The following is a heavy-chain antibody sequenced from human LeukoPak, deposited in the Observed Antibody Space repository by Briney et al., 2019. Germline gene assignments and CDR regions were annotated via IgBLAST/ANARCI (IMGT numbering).Heavy chain of an antibody. CDR1: GGSISGYY. J-gene: IGHJ5*02. Sequence: SETLSLTCTVSGGSISGYYWSWIRQPPGKGLEWIGEINHSGSTNYNPSLKSRVTISVDTSKNQFSLKLSSVTAADTAVYYCARHRGFGELTLGPWGQGTLVTVSS. V-gene: IGHV4-34*01. CDR2: INHSGST. CDR3: ARHRGFGELTLGP. D-gene: IGHD3-10*01.